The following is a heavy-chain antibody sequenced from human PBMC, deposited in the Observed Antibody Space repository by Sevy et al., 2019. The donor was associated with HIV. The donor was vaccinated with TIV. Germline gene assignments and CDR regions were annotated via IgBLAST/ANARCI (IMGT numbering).Heavy chain of an antibody. J-gene: IGHJ4*02. CDR2: ISYDGCNK. Sequence: GGSLRLSCAASGFTFSSYAMHWVRQAPGKGLEWVAVISYDGCNKYYADSVKGRFTISRDNSKNTLYLQMNSLRAEDTAVYYCAREPSPSSGYYFGDYWGQGTLVTVSS. CDR3: AREPSPSSGYYFGDY. CDR1: GFTFSSYA. V-gene: IGHV3-30*04. D-gene: IGHD3-22*01.